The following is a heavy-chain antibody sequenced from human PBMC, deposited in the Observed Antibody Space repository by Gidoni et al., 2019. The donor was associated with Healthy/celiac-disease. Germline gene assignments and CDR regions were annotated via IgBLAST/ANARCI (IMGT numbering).Heavy chain of an antibody. V-gene: IGHV4-59*08. CDR2: IYYSGST. J-gene: IGHJ4*02. CDR1: GCSISSYS. CDR3: ARGIAVAGLFDY. Sequence: QVQLQESGPGLVKPSETLSLTCPVSGCSISSYSWSWIRQPPGKGLEWIGYIYYSGSTNYNPSLKSRVTISVDTSKNQFSPKLSSVTAADTAVYYCARGIAVAGLFDYWGQGTLVTVSS. D-gene: IGHD6-19*01.